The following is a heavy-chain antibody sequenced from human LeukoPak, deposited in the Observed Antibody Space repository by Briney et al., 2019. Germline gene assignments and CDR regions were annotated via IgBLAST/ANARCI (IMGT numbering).Heavy chain of an antibody. Sequence: GGSLRLSCTTSGFTLSHYWMNWVRQAPGKGLDWVANIWEDGSQKYYVDSVKGRFTISRDNAKNSLYLQMNSLRAEDTAVYYCARGTSTSKIDYWGQGTLVTVSS. CDR3: ARGTSTSKIDY. D-gene: IGHD1-7*01. V-gene: IGHV3-7*01. CDR1: GFTLSHYW. J-gene: IGHJ4*02. CDR2: IWEDGSQK.